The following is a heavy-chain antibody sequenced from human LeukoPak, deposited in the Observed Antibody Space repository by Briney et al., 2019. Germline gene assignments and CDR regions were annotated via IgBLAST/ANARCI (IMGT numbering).Heavy chain of an antibody. CDR2: IYHSGST. J-gene: IGHJ4*02. V-gene: IGHV4-30-2*01. D-gene: IGHD2-2*01. CDR3: AREDVVVPAAPYFDY. CDR1: GGSISSGGYY. Sequence: PSETLSLTCTVSGGSISSGGYYWSWIRQPPGKGLEWIGYIYHSGSTYYNPSLKSRVTISVDRSKNQFSLKLSSVTAADTAVYYCAREDVVVPAAPYFDYWGQGTLVTVSS.